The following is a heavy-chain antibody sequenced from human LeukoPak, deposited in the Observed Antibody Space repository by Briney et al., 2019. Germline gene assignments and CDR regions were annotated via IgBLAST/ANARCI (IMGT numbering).Heavy chain of an antibody. CDR3: ARDSSMLRGPLVIYYFDF. D-gene: IGHD3-10*01. CDR1: DFSFITYA. V-gene: IGHV3-23*01. CDR2: ITGRGDAT. J-gene: IGHJ4*02. Sequence: PGGSLRLSCAASDFSFITYAMSWVRQAPGKGLEWVSAITGRGDATYYADSVKGRFTISRDNSKNTLYLQMNSLRADDTDVYYCARDSSMLRGPLVIYYFDFWGQGTLVTVSS.